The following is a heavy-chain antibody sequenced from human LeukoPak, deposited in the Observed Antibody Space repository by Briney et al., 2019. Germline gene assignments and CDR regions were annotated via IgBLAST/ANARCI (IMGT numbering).Heavy chain of an antibody. CDR3: ARVAAPGNRRLNY. CDR1: GYTFTSYD. D-gene: IGHD6-13*01. CDR2: MNPNSGNT. J-gene: IGHJ4*02. Sequence: GASVKVSCKASGYTFTSYDINWVRQATGQGLEWMGWMNPNSGNTGYEQKFQGRVTLTRNTSISTAYMELSSLRSDDTAVYYCARVAAPGNRRLNYWGQGTLLTVSS. V-gene: IGHV1-8*01.